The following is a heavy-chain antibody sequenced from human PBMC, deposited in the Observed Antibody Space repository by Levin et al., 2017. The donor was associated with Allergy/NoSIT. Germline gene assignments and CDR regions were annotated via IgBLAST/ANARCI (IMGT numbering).Heavy chain of an antibody. J-gene: IGHJ4*02. CDR2: INTNSGGT. D-gene: IGHD3-22*01. V-gene: IGHV1-2*02. Sequence: PVASVKVSCKASGNIFTGHNMHWVRQAPGHGLEWMGCINTNSGGTNYAQKFQGRVTMTWDTSISTVYMDLSRLRSDDTAVYYCASYGHYYESCDYRYYFHHWGQGTLITVSS. CDR1: GNIFTGHN. CDR3: ASYGHYYESCDYRYYFHH.